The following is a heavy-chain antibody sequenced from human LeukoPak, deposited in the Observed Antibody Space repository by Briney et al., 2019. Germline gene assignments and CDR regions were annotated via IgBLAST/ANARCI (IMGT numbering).Heavy chain of an antibody. CDR1: GFTFSSYW. J-gene: IGHJ4*02. CDR2: INSDGSST. D-gene: IGHD6-19*01. V-gene: IGHV3-74*01. Sequence: HAGGSLRLSCAASGFTFSSYWMHWVRHAPGKGLVWVSRINSDGSSTSYADSVKGRFTISRDNAKNTLYLQMNSLRAEDTAVYYCARRGAVAGTFDYWGQGTLVTVSS. CDR3: ARRGAVAGTFDY.